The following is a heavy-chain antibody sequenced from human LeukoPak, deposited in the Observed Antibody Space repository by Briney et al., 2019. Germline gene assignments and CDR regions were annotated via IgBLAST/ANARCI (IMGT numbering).Heavy chain of an antibody. Sequence: SVTLSLTCTVSGGSFSSYYWSWIRQPPGKGLELIGYMYDSGSTNYNPSLKSRVTISVDTSKNQFSLRLNSVTAADTAVYYCARHGGSYTFDLWGQGVLVTVSS. CDR1: GGSFSSYY. CDR3: ARHGGSYTFDL. D-gene: IGHD1-26*01. CDR2: MYDSGST. J-gene: IGHJ4*02. V-gene: IGHV4-59*01.